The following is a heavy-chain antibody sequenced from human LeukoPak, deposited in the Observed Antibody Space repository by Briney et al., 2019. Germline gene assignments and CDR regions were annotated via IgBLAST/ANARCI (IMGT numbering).Heavy chain of an antibody. CDR3: ARGDSSSWSFKI. V-gene: IGHV4-30-4*01. CDR2: IYYSGTT. CDR1: GGSLSSSNHY. J-gene: IGHJ4*02. D-gene: IGHD6-13*01. Sequence: SGTLSLTCSVSGGSLSSSNHYWSWVRQPPGEGLEWIAYIYYSGTTYYNPSLKSRVSISVDTSKKQFSLKLSSVTAADTAVYYCARGDSSSWSFKIWGQGTLVTVSS.